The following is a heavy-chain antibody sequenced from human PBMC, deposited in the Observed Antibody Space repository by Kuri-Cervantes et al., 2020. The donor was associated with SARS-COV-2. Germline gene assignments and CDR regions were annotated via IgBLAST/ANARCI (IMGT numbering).Heavy chain of an antibody. J-gene: IGHJ4*02. CDR2: ISSNGGRT. CDR1: GFTFSSYA. Sequence: GESLKISCSASGFTFSSYAMHWVRQAPGKGLEYVSAISSNGGRTYYADSVKGRFTISRDNSKNTLYLQMNSLRAEDTAVYYCARERVAAAGGAYDYWGQGTLVTVSS. D-gene: IGHD6-13*01. V-gene: IGHV3-64*04. CDR3: ARERVAAAGGAYDY.